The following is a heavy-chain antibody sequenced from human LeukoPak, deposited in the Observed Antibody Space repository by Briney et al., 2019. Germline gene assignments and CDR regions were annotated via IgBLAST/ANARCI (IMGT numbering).Heavy chain of an antibody. Sequence: GGSLRLSCVASGFTFSKYWMTWVRQAPGKGLEWVANIRGDGSVKYLLDSVKGRFTISRDNVKNSLSLELNNLRAEDTAVYYCSRDANYYDSSRHYFDAFDICGQGTMVTVSS. D-gene: IGHD3-22*01. CDR1: GFTFSKYW. V-gene: IGHV3-7*01. CDR2: IRGDGSVK. J-gene: IGHJ3*02. CDR3: SRDANYYDSSRHYFDAFDI.